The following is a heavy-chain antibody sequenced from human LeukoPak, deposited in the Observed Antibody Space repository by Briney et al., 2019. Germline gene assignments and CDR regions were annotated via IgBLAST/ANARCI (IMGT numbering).Heavy chain of an antibody. Sequence: GGSLRLLCAPSGFTFRNYWMNWVRQAPGKGLEWVSSISSSSSYIYYADSVKGRFTISRDNAKNSLYLQMNSLRAEDTAVYYCARGSFTLRDGDYETGDYWGQGTLVTVSS. CDR3: ARGSFTLRDGDYETGDY. D-gene: IGHD4-17*01. V-gene: IGHV3-21*01. CDR1: GFTFRNYW. CDR2: ISSSSSYI. J-gene: IGHJ4*02.